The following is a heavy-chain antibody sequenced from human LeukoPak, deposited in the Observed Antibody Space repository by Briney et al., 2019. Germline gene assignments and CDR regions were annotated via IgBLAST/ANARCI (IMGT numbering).Heavy chain of an antibody. CDR3: ATSGRGYSYGTFDY. J-gene: IGHJ4*02. D-gene: IGHD5-18*01. CDR2: FDPEDGET. Sequence: ASVKVSCKVSGYTFTELSMHWVRQAPGNGLEWMGGFDPEDGETIYAQKFQGRVTMTEDTSTDTAYMELSSLRSEDTAVYCCATSGRGYSYGTFDYWGQGTLVTVSS. CDR1: GYTFTELS. V-gene: IGHV1-24*01.